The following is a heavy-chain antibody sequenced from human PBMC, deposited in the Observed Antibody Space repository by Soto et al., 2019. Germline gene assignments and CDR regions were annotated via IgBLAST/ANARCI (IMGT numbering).Heavy chain of an antibody. CDR1: GFTFSSYG. CDR2: ISYDGSNK. J-gene: IGHJ3*02. D-gene: IGHD3-16*01. V-gene: IGHV3-30*03. CDR3: EGERVKHNYVWAPFEI. Sequence: GVSLRLSCAASGFTFSSYGMHWVRQAPGKGLEWVAVISYDGSNKYYADSVKGRFTISRDNSKNTLFLQMNSLRAEDTAVYYCEGERVKHNYVWAPFEIWGQGTKVRVSS.